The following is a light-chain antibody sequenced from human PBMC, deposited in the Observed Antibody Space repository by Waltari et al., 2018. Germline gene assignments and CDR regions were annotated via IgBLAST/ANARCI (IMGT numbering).Light chain of an antibody. Sequence: EIQVASFPSTLPASVGDRLPITCRASQSISSWLAWYQQKPGKAPKLLIYKASSLESGVPSRFSGSGSGTEFTLTISSLQPDDFATYYCQQYNSYLGTFGQGTKVEIK. V-gene: IGKV1-5*03. CDR2: KAS. CDR3: QQYNSYLGT. J-gene: IGKJ1*01. CDR1: QSISSW.